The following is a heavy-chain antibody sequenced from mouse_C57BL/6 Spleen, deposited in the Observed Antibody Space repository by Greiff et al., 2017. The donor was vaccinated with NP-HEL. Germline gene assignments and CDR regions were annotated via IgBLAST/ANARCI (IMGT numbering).Heavy chain of an antibody. CDR2: ISSGGSTI. CDR3: ARGYFYAMDY. V-gene: IGHV5-17*01. CDR1: GFTFSDYG. J-gene: IGHJ4*01. D-gene: IGHD1-2*01. Sequence: EVQGVESGGGLVKPGGSLKLSCAASGFTFSDYGMHWVRQAPEKGLEWVAYISSGGSTIYYADTVKGRFTISRDNAKITLCLQMTSLRSEDTAMYYCARGYFYAMDYWGQGTSGTVSS.